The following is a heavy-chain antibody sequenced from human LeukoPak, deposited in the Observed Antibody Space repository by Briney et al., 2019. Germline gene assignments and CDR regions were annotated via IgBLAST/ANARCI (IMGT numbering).Heavy chain of an antibody. Sequence: GPLSLPSAASGGSISSSKWWSWVRQPPGKGLEWIGEIYHSGSNNYNPSLKRRVTISVDKSKNQFSLKLSSVTAADTAVYYCARVSVAGTGHFDYWGQGTLVTVSS. CDR1: GGSISSSKW. CDR3: ARVSVAGTGHFDY. J-gene: IGHJ4*02. V-gene: IGHV4-4*02. CDR2: IYHSGSN. D-gene: IGHD6-19*01.